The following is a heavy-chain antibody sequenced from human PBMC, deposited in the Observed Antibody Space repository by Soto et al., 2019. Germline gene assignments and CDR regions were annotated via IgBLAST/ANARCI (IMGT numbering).Heavy chain of an antibody. Sequence: QVQLVQSGAEVKKPGASVKVSCKASGYTFTSYGISWVRQAPGQGLEWMGWISAYNGNTNYAQKLQGRVTMTTDTSTSTAYKELRSLRSDDTAVYYCAREVSLSEWLRSIYFDYWGQGTLVTVSS. V-gene: IGHV1-18*04. J-gene: IGHJ4*02. CDR3: AREVSLSEWLRSIYFDY. CDR1: GYTFTSYG. D-gene: IGHD5-12*01. CDR2: ISAYNGNT.